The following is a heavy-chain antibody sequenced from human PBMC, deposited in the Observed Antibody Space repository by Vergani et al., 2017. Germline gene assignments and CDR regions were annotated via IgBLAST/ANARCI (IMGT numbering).Heavy chain of an antibody. D-gene: IGHD1-26*01. CDR1: GFTFSSFA. J-gene: IGHJ4*02. Sequence: QVQLVESGGGVVQPGRSLRLSCTASGFTFSSFAMHWVRQAPGKGLEWVAVISYDGSNKYYADSVKGRFTISRDNSKNTLYLQMNSLRAEDTAVYYCAKDSHLWELLSWRYFDYWGQGTLVTVSS. CDR2: ISYDGSNK. V-gene: IGHV3-30*18. CDR3: AKDSHLWELLSWRYFDY.